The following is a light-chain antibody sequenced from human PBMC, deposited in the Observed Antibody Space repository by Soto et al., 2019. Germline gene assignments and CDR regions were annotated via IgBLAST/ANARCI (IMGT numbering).Light chain of an antibody. J-gene: IGKJ2*01. V-gene: IGKV1-5*01. CDR1: QSVSSW. Sequence: DIQMTQSPSTLSASVGDRVTITCRASQSVSSWLAWYQQKPGKAPKILIYDASSLESGVPSRFSGSESGTEFTLTISSLQPDDFATYYCQQYDSDSPYTFGQGTKLEIK. CDR3: QQYDSDSPYT. CDR2: DAS.